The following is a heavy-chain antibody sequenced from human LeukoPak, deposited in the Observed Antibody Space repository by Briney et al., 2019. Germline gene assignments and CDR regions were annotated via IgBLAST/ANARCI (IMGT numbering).Heavy chain of an antibody. J-gene: IGHJ4*02. D-gene: IGHD5-24*01. V-gene: IGHV4-59*12. Sequence: PSETLSLTCTVSGGSISSYYWSWIRQPPGKGLEWIGYIHYSGSTKYNPSLKSRVSISVDTSKNQFSLKLSSVTAADTAVYYCARGAGAGYNLQPFDYWGQGTLVTVSS. CDR3: ARGAGAGYNLQPFDY. CDR2: IHYSGST. CDR1: GGSISSYY.